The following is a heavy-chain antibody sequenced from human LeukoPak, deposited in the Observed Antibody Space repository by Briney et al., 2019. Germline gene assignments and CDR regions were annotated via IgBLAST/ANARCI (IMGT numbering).Heavy chain of an antibody. CDR2: INHSGST. V-gene: IGHV4-34*01. CDR3: ARGSTVSYVW. CDR1: GGSFSGYY. D-gene: IGHD4-11*01. Sequence: PSETLSLTCAVYGGSFSGYYWSWIRQPPGKGLEWIGEINHSGSTNYNPSLKSRVTISVDTSKNQFSLKLSSVTAADTAVYYCARGSTVSYVWWGQGTLVTVSS. J-gene: IGHJ4*02.